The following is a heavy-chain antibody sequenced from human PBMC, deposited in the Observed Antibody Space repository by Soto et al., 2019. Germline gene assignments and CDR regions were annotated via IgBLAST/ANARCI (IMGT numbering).Heavy chain of an antibody. CDR3: ARVITMVPDDAFDI. J-gene: IGHJ3*02. Sequence: SVKVSCKASGGTFSSYTISWVRQAPGQGLEWMGRIIPILGIANYAQKFQGRVTITADKSTSTAYMELSSLRSEDTAVYYCARVITMVPDDAFDIWGQGTMVTVSS. CDR1: GGTFSSYT. CDR2: IIPILGIA. D-gene: IGHD3-10*01. V-gene: IGHV1-69*02.